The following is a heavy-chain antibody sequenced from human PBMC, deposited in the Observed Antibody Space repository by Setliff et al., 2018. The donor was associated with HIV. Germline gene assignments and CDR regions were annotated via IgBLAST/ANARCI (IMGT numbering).Heavy chain of an antibody. V-gene: IGHV4-59*01. Sequence: PSETLSLTCSVSGDSIGAYHWSWIRQPPGRGLEWIGYIHSSGTTHYIPSLSSRVTISFDASKKYFSLKLTSVTAADTAMYYCATYSAGEGGRGHWGQGTLVTVSS. CDR1: GDSIGAYH. CDR2: IHSSGTT. D-gene: IGHD2-15*01. J-gene: IGHJ4*02. CDR3: ATYSAGEGGRGH.